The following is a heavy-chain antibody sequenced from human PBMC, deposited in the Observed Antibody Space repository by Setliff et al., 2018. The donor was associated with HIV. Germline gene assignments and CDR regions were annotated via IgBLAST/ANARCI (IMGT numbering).Heavy chain of an antibody. D-gene: IGHD2-2*01. V-gene: IGHV3-7*03. CDR3: ARGRRVSSNYYCYYYMDV. CDR1: GFTFSDYW. CDR2: IKQDGSEK. Sequence: GGSLRLSCAASGFTFSDYWMTWVRQAPGKGLEWVANIKQDGSEKYCVDSVKGRFTISRDNAKNSLYLQMNSLGAEDTAVYYCARGRRVSSNYYCYYYMDVWGKGTTVTVSS. J-gene: IGHJ6*03.